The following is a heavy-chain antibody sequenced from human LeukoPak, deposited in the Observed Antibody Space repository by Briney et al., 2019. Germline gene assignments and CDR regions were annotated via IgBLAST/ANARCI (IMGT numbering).Heavy chain of an antibody. Sequence: ASVKVSCKASVYTFTSYDINWVRQATGQGLEWMGWMNPNSGNTGYAQKFQGRVTMTRNTSISTAYMELSSLRSEDTAVYYCARGYRAYYDSSGYSDYWGQGALVTVPS. D-gene: IGHD3-22*01. CDR3: ARGYRAYYDSSGYSDY. V-gene: IGHV1-8*01. CDR1: VYTFTSYD. CDR2: MNPNSGNT. J-gene: IGHJ4*02.